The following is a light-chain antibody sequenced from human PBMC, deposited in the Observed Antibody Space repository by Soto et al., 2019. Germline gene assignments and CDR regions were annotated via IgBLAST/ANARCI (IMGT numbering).Light chain of an antibody. J-gene: IGLJ2*01. V-gene: IGLV2-8*01. CDR3: SSYAGSTVV. CDR1: SSDVGGYNY. Sequence: ALTQPPSASGSPGQSVTISCTGTSSDVGGYNYVSWYQQHPGKAPKLMIYEVSKRPSGVPDRFSGSKSGNTASLTVSGLQAEDEADYYCSSYAGSTVVFGGGTKLTVL. CDR2: EVS.